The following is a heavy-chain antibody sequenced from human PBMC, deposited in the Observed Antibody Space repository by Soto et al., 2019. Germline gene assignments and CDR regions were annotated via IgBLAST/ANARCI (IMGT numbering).Heavy chain of an antibody. CDR3: APPPPSWLYGMDV. CDR2: ISGSGGST. Sequence: GGSLRLSCAASGFTFSSYARSWVRQAPGKGLEWVSAISGSGGSTYYADSVKGRFTISRDNSKNTLYLQMNSLRAEDTAVYYCAPPPPSWLYGMDVWGQGTTVTVSS. D-gene: IGHD6-13*01. CDR1: GFTFSSYA. V-gene: IGHV3-23*01. J-gene: IGHJ6*02.